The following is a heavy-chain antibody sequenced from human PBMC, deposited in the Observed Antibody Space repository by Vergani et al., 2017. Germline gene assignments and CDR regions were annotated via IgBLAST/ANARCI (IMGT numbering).Heavy chain of an antibody. CDR2: IDHTGRP. D-gene: IGHD1-14*01. V-gene: IGHV4-34*01. Sequence: QVQLQQWGGGLLKPSETLSLTCVVNGGSFTSYHWTWIRQSPGEGLEWVGDIDHTGRPDYNPSLKSRLTMSVDKSRNQFSLTLNSVTATDTAIYFCARVNTETNGHLHYHYYLDFWGQGTAVTVS. CDR3: ARVNTETNGHLHYHYYLDF. J-gene: IGHJ6*03. CDR1: GGSFTSYH.